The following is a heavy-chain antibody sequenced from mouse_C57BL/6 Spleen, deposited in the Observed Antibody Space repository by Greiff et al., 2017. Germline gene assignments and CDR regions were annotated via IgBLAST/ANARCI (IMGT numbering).Heavy chain of an antibody. Sequence: EVQLQQSGPELVKPGASVKISCKASGYSFTDYNMNWVKQSPGKSLEWIGVINPNYGTSSYNQQIKGKATLTVIKSSSTTYMKLKSLTSEDTAVYYCARRATSIYYYAMDYWGQGTSVTVSS. J-gene: IGHJ4*01. CDR1: GYSFTDYN. CDR2: INPNYGTS. CDR3: ARRATSIYYYAMDY. V-gene: IGHV1-39*01. D-gene: IGHD1-1*01.